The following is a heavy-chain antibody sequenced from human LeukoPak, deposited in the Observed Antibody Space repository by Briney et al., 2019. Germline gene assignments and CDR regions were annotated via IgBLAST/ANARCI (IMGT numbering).Heavy chain of an antibody. CDR2: INHSGST. D-gene: IGHD2-2*01. Sequence: SETLSLTCAVYGGSFSGYYWSWIRQPPGKGLEWIGEINHSGSTNYNPSLRSRVTISVDTSKNQFSLKLSSVTAADTAVYYCARAPANAPTDYWGQGTLVTVSS. J-gene: IGHJ4*02. V-gene: IGHV4-34*01. CDR3: ARAPANAPTDY. CDR1: GGSFSGYY.